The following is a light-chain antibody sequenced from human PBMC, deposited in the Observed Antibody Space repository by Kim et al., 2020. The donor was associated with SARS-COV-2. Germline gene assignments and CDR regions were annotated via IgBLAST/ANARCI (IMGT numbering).Light chain of an antibody. Sequence: AMGQTVRITCKGDSLRSYYASWYQQKPGQAPVLVIYGKNNRPSGIPDRFSGSSSGNTASLTITGAQAEDEADYYCNSRDSSGNHLVFGGGTQLTVL. J-gene: IGLJ3*02. CDR2: GKN. CDR1: SLRSYY. CDR3: NSRDSSGNHLV. V-gene: IGLV3-19*01.